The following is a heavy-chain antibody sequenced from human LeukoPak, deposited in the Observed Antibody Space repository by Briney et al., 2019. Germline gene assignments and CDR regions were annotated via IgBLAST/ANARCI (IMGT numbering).Heavy chain of an antibody. J-gene: IGHJ4*02. D-gene: IGHD1-26*01. CDR1: GFTFSSYG. V-gene: IGHV3-23*01. Sequence: GSLRLSCAASGFTFSSYGMSWVRQAPGKGLEWVSAISGSGGSTYYADSVKGRFTISRDNSKNTLYLQMNSLRAEDTAVYYCAKDLPLGWEPLPGYFDYWGQGTLVPVSS. CDR2: ISGSGGST. CDR3: AKDLPLGWEPLPGYFDY.